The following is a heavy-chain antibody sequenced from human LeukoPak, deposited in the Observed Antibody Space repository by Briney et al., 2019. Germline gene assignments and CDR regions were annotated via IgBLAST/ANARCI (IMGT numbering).Heavy chain of an antibody. CDR3: VRDRWPGLGDF. V-gene: IGHV3-66*01. CDR2: VYSGGPT. CDR1: GFIVSENY. D-gene: IGHD6-19*01. Sequence: GGSLRLSCAASGFIVSENYMSWVRQAPGKGLEWVSTVYSGGPTFYADPVKGRFTISRDNPKNTLYLQMSSLRAEDTAVYYCVRDRWPGLGDFWGQGTTVTVSS. J-gene: IGHJ6*02.